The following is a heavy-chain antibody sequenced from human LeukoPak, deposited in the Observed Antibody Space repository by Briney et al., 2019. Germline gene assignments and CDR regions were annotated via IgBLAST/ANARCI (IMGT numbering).Heavy chain of an antibody. CDR2: ISYDGSNK. CDR1: GFTFSSYA. J-gene: IGHJ4*02. V-gene: IGHV3-30*04. CDR3: ASHYGDYAESAFDY. D-gene: IGHD4-17*01. Sequence: PGGSLRLSCAASGFTFSSYAMHWVRQAPGKRLEWVAVISYDGSNKYYADSVKGRFTISRDNSKNTLYLQMNSLRAEDTAVYYCASHYGDYAESAFDYWGQGTLVTVSS.